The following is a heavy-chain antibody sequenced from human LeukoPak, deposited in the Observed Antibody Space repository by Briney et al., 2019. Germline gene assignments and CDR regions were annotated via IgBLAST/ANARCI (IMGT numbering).Heavy chain of an antibody. J-gene: IGHJ4*02. CDR2: ISGSGGST. D-gene: IGHD3-22*01. Sequence: GGSLRLSCAASGFTFSSYAMSWVRQAPGQGLEWVSAISGSGGSTYYADPVKGRFTISRDNSKNTLYLQMNSLRAEDTAVYYCAKDLLGYYDSSGYSPFGYWGQGTLVTVSS. CDR1: GFTFSSYA. CDR3: AKDLLGYYDSSGYSPFGY. V-gene: IGHV3-23*01.